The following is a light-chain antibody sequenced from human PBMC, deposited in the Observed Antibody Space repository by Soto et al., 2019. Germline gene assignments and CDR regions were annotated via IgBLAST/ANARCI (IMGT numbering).Light chain of an antibody. CDR1: QGIREA. J-gene: IGKJ1*01. V-gene: IGKV1-6*01. CDR3: LQEYNYPRT. CDR2: SAS. Sequence: IQMTQSPSTLSASVGDRVTITCRASQGIREALGWYQQKPGKAPKLLIYSASSLQGGVPRRFSGSGSGTDFTLTISSLQPEDSATYYCLQEYNYPRTFGQGTKVDIK.